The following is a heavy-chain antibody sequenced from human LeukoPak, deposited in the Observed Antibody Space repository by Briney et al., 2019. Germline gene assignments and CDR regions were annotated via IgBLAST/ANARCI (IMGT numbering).Heavy chain of an antibody. Sequence: GSLRLSCAASGFTFSNFWMHWVRQAPGKGLVWVSHINSDESTTNYADSVRGRFTIPRDNAKNTLYLQMNSLTAEDTAVYYCARGMRDYYGLDYWGQGTLVTVSS. D-gene: IGHD3-10*01. CDR3: ARGMRDYYGLDY. J-gene: IGHJ4*02. CDR1: GFTFSNFW. V-gene: IGHV3-74*01. CDR2: INSDESTT.